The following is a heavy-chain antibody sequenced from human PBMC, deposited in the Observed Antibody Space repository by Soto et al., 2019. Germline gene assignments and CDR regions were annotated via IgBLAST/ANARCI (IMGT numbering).Heavy chain of an antibody. Sequence: QLQLQESGPGLVKPSETLSLTCTVSGCSISSSSYYWGWIRHPPGKGLEWIGSIYYGGSTYYNPSLKSRVTISLDACKNQFSLKLSSVTAADTAVYYCESSIRGLMVYAQGAFDIWGQGTMVTVSS. J-gene: IGHJ3*02. D-gene: IGHD2-8*01. V-gene: IGHV4-39*01. CDR1: GCSISSSSYY. CDR2: IYYGGST. CDR3: ESSIRGLMVYAQGAFDI.